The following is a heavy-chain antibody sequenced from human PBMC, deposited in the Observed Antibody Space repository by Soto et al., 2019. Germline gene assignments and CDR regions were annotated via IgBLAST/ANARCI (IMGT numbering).Heavy chain of an antibody. CDR1: GFTFNSYA. D-gene: IGHD3-10*01. V-gene: IGHV3-23*01. CDR2: ISGSGGST. CDR3: AKDGPYYYGSGSYQHDY. J-gene: IGHJ4*02. Sequence: GGSLRLACAASGFTFNSYAMSWVRQAPGKGLEWVSAISGSGGSTYYADSVKGRFTISRDNSKNTLYLLMNSLRAEDTAVYYCAKDGPYYYGSGSYQHDYWGQGTLLTVSS.